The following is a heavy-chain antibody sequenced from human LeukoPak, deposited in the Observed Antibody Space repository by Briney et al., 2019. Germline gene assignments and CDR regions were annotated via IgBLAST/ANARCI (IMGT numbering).Heavy chain of an antibody. J-gene: IGHJ4*02. Sequence: ASVKVPCKASGYTFTSHDFNWVRQATGQRPEWMGWMSPNSGDTGYAQKFQDRVTMTRNTSISTAYMELSSLRSDDTAVYYCAGALQFGELPGVDWGQGTLVTVSS. D-gene: IGHD3-10*01. V-gene: IGHV1-8*01. CDR3: AGALQFGELPGVD. CDR2: MSPNSGDT. CDR1: GYTFTSHD.